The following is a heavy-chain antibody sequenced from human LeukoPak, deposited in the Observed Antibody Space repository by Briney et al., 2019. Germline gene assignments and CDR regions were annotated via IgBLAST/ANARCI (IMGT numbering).Heavy chain of an antibody. J-gene: IGHJ4*02. CDR2: ISSSSSYI. D-gene: IGHD1-7*01. V-gene: IGHV3-21*01. Sequence: GGSLRLSCAASGSTFSSYSMNWVRQAPGKGLEWVSSISSSSSYIYYADSVKGRFTIPRDNAKNSLYLQMNSLRAEDTAVYYCATSSLTGTTDYWGQGTLVTVSS. CDR3: ATSSLTGTTDY. CDR1: GSTFSSYS.